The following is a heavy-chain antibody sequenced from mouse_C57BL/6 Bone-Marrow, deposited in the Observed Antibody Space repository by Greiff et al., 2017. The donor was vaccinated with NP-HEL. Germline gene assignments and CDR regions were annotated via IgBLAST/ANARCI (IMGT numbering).Heavy chain of an antibody. CDR1: GFTFSSYG. Sequence: DVKLQESGGDLVKPGGSLKLSCAASGFTFSSYGMSWVRQTPDKRLEWVATISSGGSYTYYPDSVKGRFTISRDNAKNTLYLQMSSLKSEDTAMYYCARLYYYGSSDVWGTGTTVTVSS. J-gene: IGHJ1*03. D-gene: IGHD1-1*01. CDR3: ARLYYYGSSDV. V-gene: IGHV5-6*02. CDR2: ISSGGSYT.